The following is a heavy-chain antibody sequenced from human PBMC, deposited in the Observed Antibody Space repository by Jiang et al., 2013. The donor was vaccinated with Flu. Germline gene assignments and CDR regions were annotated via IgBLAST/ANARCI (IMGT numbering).Heavy chain of an antibody. D-gene: IGHD1-7*01. V-gene: IGHV4-59*01. Sequence: PGLVKPSETLSLTCTVSGGSISSYYWSWIRQPPGKGLEWIGYISYSGSTSYNPSLRSRVTISVDTSKNQFSLKLTSVTAADTAVYYCARAAGTPTATDYWGQGTLVTVSS. CDR1: GGSISSYY. J-gene: IGHJ4*02. CDR2: ISYSGST. CDR3: ARAAGTPTATDY.